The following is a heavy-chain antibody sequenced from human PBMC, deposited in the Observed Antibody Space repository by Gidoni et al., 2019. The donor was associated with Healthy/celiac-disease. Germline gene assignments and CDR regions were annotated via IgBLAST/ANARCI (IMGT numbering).Heavy chain of an antibody. D-gene: IGHD2-21*02. CDR1: GFTFSSSA. CDR2: ISGSGGST. V-gene: IGHV3-23*01. CDR3: AKYYCGGDCYPPYYYYYGMDV. J-gene: IGHJ6*02. Sequence: EVQLLASGGGLVQPGGSLRLSCAASGFTFSSSALSWVRQAPGKGMEWVSAISGSGGSTYYADSVKGRFTISRDNSKNTLYLQMNSLRAEDTAVYYCAKYYCGGDCYPPYYYYYGMDVWGQGTTVTVSS.